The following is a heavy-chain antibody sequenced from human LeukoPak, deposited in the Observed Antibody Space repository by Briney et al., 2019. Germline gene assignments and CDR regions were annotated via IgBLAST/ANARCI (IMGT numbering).Heavy chain of an antibody. D-gene: IGHD6-19*01. J-gene: IGHJ5*02. CDR3: ARGPVAGPNWFDP. V-gene: IGHV1-69*06. CDR2: IIPIFGTA. CDR1: GYTITSYD. Sequence: SVKVSCKASGYTITSYDINWVRQATGQGLEWMGGIIPIFGTANYAQKFQGRVTITADKSTSTAYMELSSLRSEDTAVYYCARGPVAGPNWFDPWGQGTLVTVSS.